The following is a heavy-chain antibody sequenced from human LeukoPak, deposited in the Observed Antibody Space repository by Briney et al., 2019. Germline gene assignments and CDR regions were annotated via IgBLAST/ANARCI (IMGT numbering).Heavy chain of an antibody. Sequence: GGSLRLSCAASGFTFSSYAMSWVRQAPGKGLEWVSSISGIGGTTYYADSVKGRFTITRANSKNTLYLQMNSLRAEDTAIYYYARGRIAFDIWGQGTMVTVSS. CDR2: ISGIGGTT. CDR1: GFTFSSYA. J-gene: IGHJ3*02. V-gene: IGHV3-23*01. CDR3: ARGRIAFDI.